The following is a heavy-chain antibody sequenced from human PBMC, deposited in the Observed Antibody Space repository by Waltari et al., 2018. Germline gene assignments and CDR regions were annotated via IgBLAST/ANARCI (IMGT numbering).Heavy chain of an antibody. Sequence: QVQLQESGPGLVKPSETLSLTCTVSGGSISSYYWSWIRQPAGKGLEWIGRIYTSGSTNYNPSLKSRVTMSVDTSKNQFSLKLSSVTAADTAVYYCARDMYYYDSSGYYDVATYNWFDPWGQGTLVTVSS. D-gene: IGHD3-22*01. J-gene: IGHJ5*02. V-gene: IGHV4-4*07. CDR3: ARDMYYYDSSGYYDVATYNWFDP. CDR2: IYTSGST. CDR1: GGSISSYY.